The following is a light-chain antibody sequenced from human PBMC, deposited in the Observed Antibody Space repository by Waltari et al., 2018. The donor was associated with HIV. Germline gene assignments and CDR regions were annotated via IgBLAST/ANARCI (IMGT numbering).Light chain of an antibody. J-gene: IGKJ3*01. CDR3: LQSFDSPLT. CDR1: QNINSF. CDR2: GAS. Sequence: DIQMTQSPSSLSASVGDRVTITCRTSQNINSFLNWYQQKPGKVPKLLICGASNLESGVPSRFSGSGYGTDFSLTISSLQPDDFATYYCLQSFDSPLTFGPGTTVDSK. V-gene: IGKV1-39*01.